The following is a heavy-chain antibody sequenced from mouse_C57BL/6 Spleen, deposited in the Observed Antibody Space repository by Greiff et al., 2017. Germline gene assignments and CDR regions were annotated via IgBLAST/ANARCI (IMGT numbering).Heavy chain of an antibody. Sequence: QVQLQQSGAELVKPGASVKISCKASGYAFSSYWMNWVKQRPGKGLEWIGQIYPGDGDTNYNGKFKGKATLTADKSSSTAYMQLSSLTSEYSAVYFCAREGDYYYGSSYGYAMDYWGQGTSVTVSS. D-gene: IGHD1-1*01. CDR2: IYPGDGDT. V-gene: IGHV1-80*01. J-gene: IGHJ4*01. CDR1: GYAFSSYW. CDR3: AREGDYYYGSSYGYAMDY.